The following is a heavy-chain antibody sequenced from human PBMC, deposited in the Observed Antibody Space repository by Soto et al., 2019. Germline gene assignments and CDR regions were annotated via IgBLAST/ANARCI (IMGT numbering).Heavy chain of an antibody. Sequence: ASVKVSCKASGGTFSSYAISWVRQAPGKGLEWMGGFDPEDGETIYAQKFQGRVTMTEDTSTDTAYMELSSLRSEDTAVYYCATGLWFGELSRWGQGTLVTVSS. CDR1: GGTFSSYA. CDR2: FDPEDGET. V-gene: IGHV1-24*01. CDR3: ATGLWFGELSR. J-gene: IGHJ4*02. D-gene: IGHD3-10*01.